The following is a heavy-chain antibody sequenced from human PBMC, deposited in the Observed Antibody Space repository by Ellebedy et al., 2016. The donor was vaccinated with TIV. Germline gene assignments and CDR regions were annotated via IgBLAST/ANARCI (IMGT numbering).Heavy chain of an antibody. J-gene: IGHJ4*02. CDR3: ARDFDSNWYLFDY. Sequence: ASVKVSCKASGYTFTSYYMHWARQAPGQGLEWMGWINPNSGGTNYAQKFQGRVTMTRDTSISTAYMELSRLRSDDTAVYYCARDFDSNWYLFDYWGQGTLVTVSS. CDR2: INPNSGGT. V-gene: IGHV1-2*02. CDR1: GYTFTSYY. D-gene: IGHD6-13*01.